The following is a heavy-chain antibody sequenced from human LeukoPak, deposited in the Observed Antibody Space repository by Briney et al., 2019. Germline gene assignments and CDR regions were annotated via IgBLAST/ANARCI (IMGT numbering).Heavy chain of an antibody. D-gene: IGHD5-18*01. Sequence: SETLSLTCTVSGGSISSYYWSCIRQPPGKGQEWIGYIYYSGSTNYNPSLKSRVTISVDTSKNQFSLKLSSVTAADTAVYYCARHVDTAMVTRDYYYMDVWGKGTTVTVSS. CDR1: GGSISSYY. V-gene: IGHV4-59*08. CDR3: ARHVDTAMVTRDYYYMDV. J-gene: IGHJ6*03. CDR2: IYYSGST.